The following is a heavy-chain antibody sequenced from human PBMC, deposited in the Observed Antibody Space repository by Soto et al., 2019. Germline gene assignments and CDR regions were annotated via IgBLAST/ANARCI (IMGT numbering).Heavy chain of an antibody. CDR3: ARGVVGATNA. D-gene: IGHD1-26*01. CDR1: GFTFSSYA. CDR2: ISYDGSNK. V-gene: IGHV3-30-3*01. Sequence: QVQLVESGGGVVQPGRSLRLSCAASGFTFSSYAMHWVRQAPGKGLEWVAVISYDGSNKYYADSVKGRFTISRDNSKNTLYLKMNSLRAEDTAVYYCARGVVGATNAWGQGTLVTVSS. J-gene: IGHJ5*02.